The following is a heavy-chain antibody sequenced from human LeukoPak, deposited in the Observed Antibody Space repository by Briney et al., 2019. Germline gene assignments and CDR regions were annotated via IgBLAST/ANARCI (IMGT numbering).Heavy chain of an antibody. CDR2: INHSGST. J-gene: IGHJ4*02. CDR1: GGSFSGYY. D-gene: IGHD3-16*02. V-gene: IGHV4-34*01. CDR3: ARSLGELSFPHFDY. Sequence: SETLSLTCAVYGGSFSGYYWSWIRQPPGKGLEWIGEINHSGSTNYNPSLKSRVTISVDTSKNQLSLKLSSVTAADTAVYYCARSLGELSFPHFDYWGQGTLVTVSS.